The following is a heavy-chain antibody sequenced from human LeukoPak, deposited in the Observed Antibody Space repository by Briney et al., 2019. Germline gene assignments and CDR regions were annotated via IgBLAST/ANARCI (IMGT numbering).Heavy chain of an antibody. CDR1: GFTFSSYS. D-gene: IGHD3-10*01. CDR2: ISSSSTYI. V-gene: IGHV3-21*03. CDR3: AKHLMAALWFGAGAFDI. J-gene: IGHJ3*02. Sequence: GGSLRLFCAASGFTFSSYSMNWVRQAPGRGLEWVSSISSSSTYIYYADSVKGRFTISRDNAKNSLYLQMNSPRAEDTTVYYCAKHLMAALWFGAGAFDIWGKGTMVTVSS.